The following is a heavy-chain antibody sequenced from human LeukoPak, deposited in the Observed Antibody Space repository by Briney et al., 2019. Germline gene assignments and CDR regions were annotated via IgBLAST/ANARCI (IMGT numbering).Heavy chain of an antibody. D-gene: IGHD2-15*01. J-gene: IGHJ5*02. Sequence: PGGSLRLSCAASGFTFSSYSMNWVRQAPGKGLEGVSYISSSSSTIYYADSVKGRFTISRDNAKNSLYLQMNSLRAEDTAVYYCARDEYCSGGSCYLVGDPWGQGTLVTVSS. V-gene: IGHV3-48*01. CDR1: GFTFSSYS. CDR2: ISSSSSTI. CDR3: ARDEYCSGGSCYLVGDP.